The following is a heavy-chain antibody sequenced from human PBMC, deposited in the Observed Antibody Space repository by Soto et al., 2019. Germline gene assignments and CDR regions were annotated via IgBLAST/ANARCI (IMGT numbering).Heavy chain of an antibody. CDR3: ARGAPPFSSGYYRT. J-gene: IGHJ5*02. D-gene: IGHD3-22*01. CDR2: INHSGST. Sequence: QVQLQQWGAGLLKPSETLSLTCAVYGGSFSGYYWSWIRQPPGKGLEWIGEINHSGSTNYNPSLTSRVTISVDTSKNQFSLKLSSVTAADTAVYYCARGAPPFSSGYYRTWGQGTLVTVSS. CDR1: GGSFSGYY. V-gene: IGHV4-34*01.